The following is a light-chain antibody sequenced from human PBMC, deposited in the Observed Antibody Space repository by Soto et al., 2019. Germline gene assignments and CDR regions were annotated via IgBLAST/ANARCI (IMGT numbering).Light chain of an antibody. CDR1: QSVSSN. V-gene: IGKV3-15*01. J-gene: IGKJ2*01. CDR2: GAS. CDR3: QQYNNWPMYT. Sequence: EIVMTQSPATLSVSPGERATLSCRASQSVSSNLAWYQQKPGQAPSLLIFGASTRTTGIPARFSGSGSGTEFTLTISRLQSEDFAVYYCQQYNNWPMYTFGQGTKLEI.